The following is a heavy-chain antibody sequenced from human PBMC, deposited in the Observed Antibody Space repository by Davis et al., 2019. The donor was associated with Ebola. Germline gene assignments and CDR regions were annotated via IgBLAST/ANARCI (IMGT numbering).Heavy chain of an antibody. J-gene: IGHJ5*02. CDR1: GGSFSGYY. CDR3: ARMMIRGVITP. Sequence: PSETLSLTCAVYGGSFSGYYWSWIRQPPGKGLEWIGEINHSGSTNYNPSLKSRVTISVDTSKNQFSLKLSSVTAADTAVYYCARMMIRGVITPWGQGTLVTVSS. V-gene: IGHV4-34*01. D-gene: IGHD3-10*01. CDR2: INHSGST.